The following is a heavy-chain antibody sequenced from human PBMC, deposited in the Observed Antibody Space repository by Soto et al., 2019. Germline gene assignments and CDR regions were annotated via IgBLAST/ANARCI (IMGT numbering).Heavy chain of an antibody. Sequence: ASVKVSCKASGYTFTSYGISWVRQAPGQGLEWMGWISAYNGNTNYAQKLQGRVTMTTDTSTSTAYMELRSLRSDDTAVYYCAIFLVYCSGGSCYRGGAFDIWGQGTMVTVSS. CDR2: ISAYNGNT. CDR3: AIFLVYCSGGSCYRGGAFDI. J-gene: IGHJ3*02. CDR1: GYTFTSYG. V-gene: IGHV1-18*01. D-gene: IGHD2-15*01.